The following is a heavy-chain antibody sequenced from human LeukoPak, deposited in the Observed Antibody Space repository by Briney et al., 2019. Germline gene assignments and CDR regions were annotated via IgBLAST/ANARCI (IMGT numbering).Heavy chain of an antibody. CDR2: IRYDGSNK. CDR1: GFTFSSYG. J-gene: IGHJ5*02. V-gene: IGHV3-33*01. Sequence: PGRSLRLSCAASGFTFSSYGMHWVRQAPGKGLEWVAVIRYDGSNKYYADSVKGRFTISRDNSKNTLYLQMNSLRAEDTAVYYCARDLGWFDPWGQGTLVTVSS. CDR3: ARDLGWFDP.